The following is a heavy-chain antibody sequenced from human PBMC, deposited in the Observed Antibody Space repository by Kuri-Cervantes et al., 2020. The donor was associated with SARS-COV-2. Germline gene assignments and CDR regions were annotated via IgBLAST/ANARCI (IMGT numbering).Heavy chain of an antibody. V-gene: IGHV3-11*01. D-gene: IGHD3-10*01. CDR1: GFTFSDYY. CDR3: ARDSITMVQGVTSDAFDI. CDR2: ISSSGSTI. J-gene: IGHJ3*02. Sequence: GGSLKISCAASGFTFSDYYMSWIRQAPGKGLEWVSYISSSGSTIYYADSVKGRFTISRDNAKNSLYLQMNSLRAEDTAVYCCARDSITMVQGVTSDAFDIWGQGTMVTVSS.